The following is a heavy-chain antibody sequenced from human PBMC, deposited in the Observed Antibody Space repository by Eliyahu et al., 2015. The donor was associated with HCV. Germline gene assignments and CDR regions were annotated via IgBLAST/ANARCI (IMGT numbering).Heavy chain of an antibody. Sequence: QVQLVQSGAEVKKPGSSVKVSCKASGGTFSSYAISXVRQAPGQGLEWMGRIIPILGIANYAQKFQGRVTITADKSTSTAYMELSSLRSEDTAVYYCARDRRAYRGYSYGYAYYYGMDVWGQGTTVTVSS. CDR2: IIPILGIA. CDR3: ARDRRAYRGYSYGYAYYYGMDV. J-gene: IGHJ6*02. D-gene: IGHD5-18*01. V-gene: IGHV1-69*04. CDR1: GGTFSSYA.